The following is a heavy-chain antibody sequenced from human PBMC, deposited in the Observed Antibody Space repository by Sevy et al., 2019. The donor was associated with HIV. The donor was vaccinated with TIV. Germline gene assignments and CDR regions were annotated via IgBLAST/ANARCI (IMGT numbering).Heavy chain of an antibody. CDR3: ALERLSSNVAEYFHN. Sequence: GGSVRLSCAASGFTFSTFSMHWVRQTPGKGLEWVATISYDGSSQYHADSVKGRFTISRDNSRSVLFLQMNSLRPEDTAVYFCALERLSSNVAEYFHNWGQGTLVTVSS. V-gene: IGHV3-30-3*01. CDR2: ISYDGSSQ. D-gene: IGHD4-4*01. CDR1: GFTFSTFS. J-gene: IGHJ1*01.